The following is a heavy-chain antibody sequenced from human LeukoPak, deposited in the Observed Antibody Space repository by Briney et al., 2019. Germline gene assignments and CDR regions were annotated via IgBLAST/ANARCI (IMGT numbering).Heavy chain of an antibody. V-gene: IGHV4-61*02. Sequence: SQTLSLTCTVSGGSISSDTYYWSWIRQPAGKGLEWIGRIYASGNSNYNASLKSRVTISIDTSNNQFSLRLSSVIASDTAVYYCAGTWRYCSGGSCYNWFDPWGQGTLVTVSS. CDR2: IYASGNS. CDR3: AGTWRYCSGGSCYNWFDP. CDR1: GGSISSDTYY. J-gene: IGHJ5*02. D-gene: IGHD2-15*01.